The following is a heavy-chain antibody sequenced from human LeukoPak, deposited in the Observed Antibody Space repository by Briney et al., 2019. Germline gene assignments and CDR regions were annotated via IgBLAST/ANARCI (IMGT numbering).Heavy chain of an antibody. CDR1: GDSISRYY. D-gene: IGHD3-10*01. V-gene: IGHV4-59*01. CDR2: IYYSGSP. CDR3: ARDKRLVTMVRGVMDYYYYGMDV. J-gene: IGHJ6*02. Sequence: SETLSLTCTVSGDSISRYYWSWIRQPPGKGLEGMGYIYYSGSPNYNPYLKSRVNISVDTSKNQFSLKLSSVTAADAAVYYCARDKRLVTMVRGVMDYYYYGMDVWGQGTTVTVSS.